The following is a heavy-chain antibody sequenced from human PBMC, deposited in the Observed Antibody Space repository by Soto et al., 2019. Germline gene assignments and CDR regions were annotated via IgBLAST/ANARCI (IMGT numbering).Heavy chain of an antibody. V-gene: IGHV4-59*01. CDR3: ARVGANRDYYYYGMAV. D-gene: IGHD1-26*01. J-gene: IGHJ6*02. Sequence: SETLSLTCTVSGGSISSYYGSWIRQPPGKGLEWIGYIYYSGSTNYNPSLKSRVTISVDTSKNQFSLKLSSVTAADTAVYYCARVGANRDYYYYGMAVWGQGTTVTGPS. CDR1: GGSISSYY. CDR2: IYYSGST.